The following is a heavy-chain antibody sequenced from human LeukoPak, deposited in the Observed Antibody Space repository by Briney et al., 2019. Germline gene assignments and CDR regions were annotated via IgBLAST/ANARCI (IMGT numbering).Heavy chain of an antibody. D-gene: IGHD3-16*02. V-gene: IGHV3-74*01. J-gene: IGHJ4*02. CDR1: GFTLSSYW. Sequence: PGGSLRPSYAASGFTLSSYWMHWVRQAAGKWLVWVSRINSDGSSTNYADSVKGRFTISRDNAKNALYLQMNSLRGEDTAVYYCTRGLSGGYRYTVDYWGQGTLVTVSS. CDR2: INSDGSST. CDR3: TRGLSGGYRYTVDY.